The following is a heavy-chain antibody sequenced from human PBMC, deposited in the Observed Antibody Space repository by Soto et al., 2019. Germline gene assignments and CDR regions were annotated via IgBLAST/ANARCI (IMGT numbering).Heavy chain of an antibody. CDR3: ARKVGGSYHDAFDI. Sequence: QVPLVQSGAEVKKPGASVKVSCKASGYTFTSYAMHWVRQAPGQRLEWMGWINAGNGNTKYSQKFQGRVTITRDTSASTAYMELSSLRSEDTAVYYCARKVGGSYHDAFDIWGQGTMVTVSS. CDR1: GYTFTSYA. J-gene: IGHJ3*02. CDR2: INAGNGNT. V-gene: IGHV1-3*01. D-gene: IGHD1-26*01.